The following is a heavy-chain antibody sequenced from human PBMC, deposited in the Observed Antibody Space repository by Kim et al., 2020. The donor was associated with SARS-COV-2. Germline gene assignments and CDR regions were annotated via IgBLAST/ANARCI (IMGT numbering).Heavy chain of an antibody. Sequence: GGSLRLSCAASGFTFSSYAMHWVRQAPGKGLEWVAVISYDGSNKYYADSVKGRFTISRDNSKNTLYLQMNSLRAEDTAVYYCAGSGWYRWFDPWGQGTLVTVSS. CDR3: AGSGWYRWFDP. J-gene: IGHJ5*02. D-gene: IGHD6-19*01. V-gene: IGHV3-30-3*01. CDR1: GFTFSSYA. CDR2: ISYDGSNK.